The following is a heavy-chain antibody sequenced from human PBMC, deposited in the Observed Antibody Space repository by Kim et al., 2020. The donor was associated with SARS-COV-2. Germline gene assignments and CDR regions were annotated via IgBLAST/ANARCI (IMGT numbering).Heavy chain of an antibody. Sequence: IYYADSVTGRFTISRDNAKNSLYLQMNSLRAEDTAVYYCARDPGIAILDYWGQGTLVTVSS. J-gene: IGHJ4*02. CDR2: I. D-gene: IGHD6-13*01. CDR3: ARDPGIAILDY. V-gene: IGHV3-48*03.